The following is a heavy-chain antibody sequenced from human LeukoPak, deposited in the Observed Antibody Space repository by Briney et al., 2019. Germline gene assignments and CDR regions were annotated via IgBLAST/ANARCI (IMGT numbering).Heavy chain of an antibody. Sequence: GGSLRLSCAASGFTFSSYAMTWVRQAPGKGLEWVSVIYSGGSTYYADSVKGRFTISRDNSKNTLYLQMNSLRAEDTAVYYCARDSSGGDCLLGYWGQGTLVTVSS. CDR1: GFTFSSYA. J-gene: IGHJ4*02. D-gene: IGHD2-21*02. CDR3: ARDSSGGDCLLGY. CDR2: IYSGGST. V-gene: IGHV3-53*01.